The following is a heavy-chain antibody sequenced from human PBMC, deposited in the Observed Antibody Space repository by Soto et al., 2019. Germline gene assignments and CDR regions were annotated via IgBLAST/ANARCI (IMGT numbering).Heavy chain of an antibody. D-gene: IGHD3-9*01. V-gene: IGHV3-30*18. CDR1: VFTFSSYG. CDR3: AKCHTIFFAPPSYYYGMDV. J-gene: IGHJ6*02. Sequence: QVQLGESGGGVVQPGRSLRLSCAASVFTFSSYGMHWVRQAPGKGLEWVAVISYEGSNKYYADSGKGRFTIPRDNSKNTLYLQMNSMRAEDRAVYYWAKCHTIFFAPPSYYYGMDVWGQGTPVTVSS. CDR2: ISYEGSNK.